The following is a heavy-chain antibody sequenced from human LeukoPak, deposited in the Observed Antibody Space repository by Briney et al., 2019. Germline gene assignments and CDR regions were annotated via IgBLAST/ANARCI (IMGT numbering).Heavy chain of an antibody. J-gene: IGHJ5*02. Sequence: SETLSLTCTVSGGSISSYYWSWIRQPPGKGLEWIGYIYYSGSTNYNPSLKSRVTISVDTSKNQFSLKLSSVTAADTAVYYCARAALGRPLSWGQGTLVTVSS. V-gene: IGHV4-59*01. CDR1: GGSISSYY. D-gene: IGHD7-27*01. CDR3: ARAALGRPLS. CDR2: IYYSGST.